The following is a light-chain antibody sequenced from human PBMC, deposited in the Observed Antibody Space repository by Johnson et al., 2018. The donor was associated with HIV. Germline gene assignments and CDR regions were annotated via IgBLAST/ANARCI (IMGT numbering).Light chain of an antibody. CDR3: GTWDNSLSAGV. V-gene: IGLV1-51*01. CDR2: DNH. CDR1: SSNIGNNY. J-gene: IGLJ1*01. Sequence: QPVLTQPPSVSAAPGQKVTIPCSGSSSNIGNNYASWYQQVPGTAPKLLIYDNHKRPSGIPDRFSGSKSGTSATLGITGLQTGAEADYYCGTWDNSLSAGVFGTGTKVTVL.